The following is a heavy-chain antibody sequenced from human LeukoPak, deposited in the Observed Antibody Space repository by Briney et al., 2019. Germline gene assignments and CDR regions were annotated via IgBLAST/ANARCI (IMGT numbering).Heavy chain of an antibody. J-gene: IGHJ2*01. CDR3: ARDRKNWYFDL. V-gene: IGHV3-48*04. CDR1: GFTFSSYA. Sequence: PGGSLRLSCVASGFTFSSYAMSWVRQAPGKGLEWVSYISSSGSTIYYADSVKGRFTISRDNAKNPLYLQVNSLRAEDTAVYYCARDRKNWYFDLWGRGTLVTVSS. CDR2: ISSSGSTI.